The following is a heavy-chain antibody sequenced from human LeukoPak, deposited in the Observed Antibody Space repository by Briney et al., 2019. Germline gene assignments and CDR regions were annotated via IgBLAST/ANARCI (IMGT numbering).Heavy chain of an antibody. CDR2: INPSGGST. D-gene: IGHD1-14*01. Sequence: ASVKVSCTASGYTFTSYYMHWVRQAPGQGLERMGIINPSGGSTSYAQKFQGRVTMTRDTSTSTVYMELSSLRSEDTAVYYCARQSLTQDFKTVHDYWGQGTLVTVSS. CDR3: ARQSLTQDFKTVHDY. V-gene: IGHV1-46*01. J-gene: IGHJ4*02. CDR1: GYTFTSYY.